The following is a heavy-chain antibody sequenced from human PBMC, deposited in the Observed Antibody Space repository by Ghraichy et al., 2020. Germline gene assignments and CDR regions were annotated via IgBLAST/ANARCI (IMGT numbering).Heavy chain of an antibody. CDR1: GFAFSSYA. Sequence: GGSLRLSCAASGFAFSSYAMNWVRQAPGKGLEWVSVVGGSSGGRYYSDSVKGRFTISRDNSKNTVYLEMNSLRADDTAFYFCAKTGDSSGWNYFDHWGQGTLGTFSS. V-gene: IGHV3-23*01. D-gene: IGHD7-27*01. CDR3: AKTGDSSGWNYFDH. J-gene: IGHJ4*02. CDR2: VGGSSGGR.